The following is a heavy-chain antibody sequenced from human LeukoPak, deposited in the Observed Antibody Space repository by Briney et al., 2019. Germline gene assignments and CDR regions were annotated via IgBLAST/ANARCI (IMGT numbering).Heavy chain of an antibody. D-gene: IGHD6-13*01. CDR2: IWYDGSNK. CDR3: ARGVVPDGAAAGIGHQDYGMDV. V-gene: IGHV3-33*01. CDR1: GFTFSSYG. Sequence: GRSLRLSCAASGFTFSSYGMHWVRQAPGKGLEWVAVIWYDGSNKYYADSVKGRFTISRDNSENTLYLQMNSLRAEDTAVYYCARGVVPDGAAAGIGHQDYGMDVWGQGTTVTVSS. J-gene: IGHJ6*02.